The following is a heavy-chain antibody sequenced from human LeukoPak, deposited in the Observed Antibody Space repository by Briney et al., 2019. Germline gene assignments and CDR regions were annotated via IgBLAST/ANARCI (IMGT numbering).Heavy chain of an antibody. CDR2: ISPSGGST. CDR1: GYTFTSYY. J-gene: IGHJ4*02. V-gene: IGHV1-46*01. Sequence: ASVKVSCKASGYTFTSYYMHWVRQAPGQGLEWMGIISPSGGSTSYAQKFQGRVTMTRDTSTSTVYMELSSLRSEDTAVYYCARVNYYYGSGSSFDYWGQGTLVTVSS. D-gene: IGHD3-10*01. CDR3: ARVNYYYGSGSSFDY.